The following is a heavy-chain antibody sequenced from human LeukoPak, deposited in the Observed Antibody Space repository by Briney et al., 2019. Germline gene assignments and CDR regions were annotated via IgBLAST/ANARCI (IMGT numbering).Heavy chain of an antibody. V-gene: IGHV4-39*07. CDR1: GGSISSSSYY. Sequence: TSETLSLTCTVSGGSISSSSYYWGWIRQPPGKGLEWIGSIYYSGSTYYNPSLKSRVTISVDTSKNQFSLKLSSVTAADTAVYYCARDRFYGGAVAPIDYWGQGTLVTVSS. J-gene: IGHJ4*02. CDR2: IYYSGST. D-gene: IGHD4/OR15-4a*01. CDR3: ARDRFYGGAVAPIDY.